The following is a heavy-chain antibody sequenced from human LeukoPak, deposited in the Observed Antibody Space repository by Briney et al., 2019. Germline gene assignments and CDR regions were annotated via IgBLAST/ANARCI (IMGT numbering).Heavy chain of an antibody. J-gene: IGHJ5*02. V-gene: IGHV4-31*03. D-gene: IGHD5-18*01. CDR3: ARELGRRGYSYGYSADFKRGVFDP. CDR2: IYYSGST. Sequence: TSETLSLTCTVSGGSISSGGYYWSWIRQHPGKGLEWIGYIYYSGSTYYNPSLKSRVTISVDTSKNQFSLKLSSVTAADTAVYYCARELGRRGYSYGYSADFKRGVFDPWGQGTLVTVSS. CDR1: GGSISSGGYY.